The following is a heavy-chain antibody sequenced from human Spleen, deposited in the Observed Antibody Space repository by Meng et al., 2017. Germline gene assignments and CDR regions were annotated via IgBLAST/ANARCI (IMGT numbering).Heavy chain of an antibody. J-gene: IGHJ4*01. CDR3: SGHVDY. V-gene: IGHV3-15*01. CDR1: GFYCNDAW. Sequence: VHLVEYGGDLVKPGGCLRLSCAASGFYCNDAWMSWVRQAPGKGLEWVCRIKSKTDGGTTDYAAPVKGRFTISRDDSENTFYLQMNSLKTEDTAVYYCSGHVDYWGHGTLVTVSS. CDR2: IKSKTDGGTT.